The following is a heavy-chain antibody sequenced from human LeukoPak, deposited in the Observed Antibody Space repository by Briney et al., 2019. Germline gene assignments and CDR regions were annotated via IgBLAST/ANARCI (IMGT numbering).Heavy chain of an antibody. D-gene: IGHD3-10*01. Sequence: SETLSLTCTVSGASISSNYWTWIRQPPGKGLEWIGYIYNTGSTKYNPSLKSRLTISVDTSKNQFSLKLSSVTAADTAVYFCARVPTGSYSIDYWGQGTLVTVSS. CDR1: GASISSNY. CDR3: ARVPTGSYSIDY. J-gene: IGHJ4*02. CDR2: IYNTGST. V-gene: IGHV4-59*01.